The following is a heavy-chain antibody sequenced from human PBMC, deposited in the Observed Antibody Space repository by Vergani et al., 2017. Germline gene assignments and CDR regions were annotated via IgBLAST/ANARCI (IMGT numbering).Heavy chain of an antibody. CDR2: TRYDGIVE. CDR3: ATAGAAYCRGACCYDFFAY. CDR1: GFTFTNYG. V-gene: IGHV3-30*02. J-gene: IGHJ4*02. D-gene: IGHD2-15*01. Sequence: QVQLVESGGGVVQPGGSLRLSCAASGFTFTNYGMHWVRQAPGKGLEWVAFTRYDGIVEYYGDSVRGRFTISRDNSKNTLYLQMNRMRPEDTAVYYCATAGAAYCRGACCYDFFAYWGRGTLVTVAS.